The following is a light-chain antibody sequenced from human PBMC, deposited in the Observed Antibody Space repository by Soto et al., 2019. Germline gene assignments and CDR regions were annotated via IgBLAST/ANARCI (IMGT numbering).Light chain of an antibody. CDR3: KQYIKWPRT. V-gene: IGKV3-15*01. J-gene: IGKJ1*01. CDR2: EVY. Sequence: PGQSPQLLIYEVYNRFSGVQDRFSGSGSGTEFTLTISSLQSEDSAVSYCKQYIKWPRTFGQGTKVDIK.